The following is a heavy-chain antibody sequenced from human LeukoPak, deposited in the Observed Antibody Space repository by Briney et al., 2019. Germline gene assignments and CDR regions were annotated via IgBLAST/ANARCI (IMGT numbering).Heavy chain of an antibody. J-gene: IGHJ5*02. CDR3: ASWDSYGRNWFDP. V-gene: IGHV4-39*07. CDR2: IYYSGST. CDR1: GGSISSSSYY. Sequence: PSETLSLTCTVSGGSISSSSYYWGWIRQPPGKGLEWIGSIYYSGSTYYNPSLKSRVTISVDTSKNQFSLKLSSVTAADTAVYYCASWDSYGRNWFDPWGQGTLVTVSS. D-gene: IGHD5-18*01.